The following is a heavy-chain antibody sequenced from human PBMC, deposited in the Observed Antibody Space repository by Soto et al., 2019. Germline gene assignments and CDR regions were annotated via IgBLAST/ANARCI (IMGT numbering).Heavy chain of an antibody. CDR1: GDSISNTAYY. J-gene: IGHJ5*02. CDR3: ARRSRWYYYGTASYYNLWLDP. D-gene: IGHD3-10*01. CDR2: IYHSGST. V-gene: IGHV4-39*01. Sequence: QVQLQESGPGLVKPSETLSLSCTVSGDSISNTAYYWGWIRQPPGKGLEYIGEIYHSGSTYCNPSLKSRVTISVDTSKNQFSLKLRSVTAADTAVYYCARRSRWYYYGTASYYNLWLDPWGQGTLVTVSS.